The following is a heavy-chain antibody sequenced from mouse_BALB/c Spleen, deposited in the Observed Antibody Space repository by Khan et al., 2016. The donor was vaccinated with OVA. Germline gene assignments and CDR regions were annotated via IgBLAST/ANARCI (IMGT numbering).Heavy chain of an antibody. V-gene: IGHV14-3*02. D-gene: IGHD2-1*01. CDR1: GFNIKDTY. J-gene: IGHJ3*01. CDR2: IDPPNDDS. Sequence: VQLQQSGAELVKPGASVNLSCSASGFNIKDTYIHWVKQRPEQGLEWIGRIDPPNDDSKFGPKFQDKATLTADTSSNTAYLQLTSLTSEDTAVYYCATLYGSPFAYWGQGTLVSVSA. CDR3: ATLYGSPFAY.